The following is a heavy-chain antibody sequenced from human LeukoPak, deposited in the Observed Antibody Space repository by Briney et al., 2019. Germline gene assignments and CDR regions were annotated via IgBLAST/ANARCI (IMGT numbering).Heavy chain of an antibody. CDR1: GFTFDNYA. D-gene: IGHD6-19*01. CDR2: ISWNSGYI. CDR3: AKVRGTYSSGYFFDY. Sequence: PGRSLRLSCAASGFTFDNYAMHWVRQAPGKGLEWLSIISWNSGYIGYADSVKGRFTISRDNAKKSLDSQMNSLRAEDTAFYYCAKVRGTYSSGYFFDYWGQGTLVTVSS. J-gene: IGHJ4*02. V-gene: IGHV3-9*01.